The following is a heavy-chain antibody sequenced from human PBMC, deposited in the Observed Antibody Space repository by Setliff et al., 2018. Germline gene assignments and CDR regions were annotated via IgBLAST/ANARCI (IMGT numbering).Heavy chain of an antibody. J-gene: IGHJ6*03. CDR2: INTNTGNP. V-gene: IGHV7-4-1*02. CDR3: ASRGTANGYYYYMDV. Sequence: GASVKVSCKASGYTFSTYAMNWVRQAPGQGLEWMGWINTNTGNPTYAQGFTGRFVFPLDTSVSTAYLQISSLKAEDTAVYYCASRGTANGYYYYMDVWGKGTTVTVSS. D-gene: IGHD3-16*01. CDR1: GYTFSTYA.